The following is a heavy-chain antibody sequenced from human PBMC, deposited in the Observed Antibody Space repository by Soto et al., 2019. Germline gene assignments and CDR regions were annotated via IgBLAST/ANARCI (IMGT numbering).Heavy chain of an antibody. D-gene: IGHD3-22*01. CDR2: ISADNGNT. V-gene: IGHV1-18*01. CDR3: ARVYYDSSGFYHEDH. J-gene: IGHJ1*01. Sequence: QVKLEQSGAEVKKPGASVMVSCQHSGYRFNNYLISWVRQAPGQGPEWVGWISADNGNTNYGQKFLGRGTMNTDTSTSTAYMDLRSLRSDDTAVYYCARVYYDSSGFYHEDHWGQGTLVTVSS. CDR1: GYRFNNYL.